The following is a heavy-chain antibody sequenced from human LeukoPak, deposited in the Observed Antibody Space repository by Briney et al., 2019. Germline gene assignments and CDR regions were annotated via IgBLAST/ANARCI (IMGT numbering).Heavy chain of an antibody. CDR2: ISSNGGST. V-gene: IGHV3-64*01. Sequence: GGSLRLSCAASGFTFSSYAMHWVRQAPGKGLEYVSAISSNGGSTYYANSVKGRFTISRDNSKDTLYLQMGSLRAEDMAVYYCALGSVALNWGQGTLVTVSS. D-gene: IGHD3-10*01. J-gene: IGHJ4*02. CDR1: GFTFSSYA. CDR3: ALGSVALN.